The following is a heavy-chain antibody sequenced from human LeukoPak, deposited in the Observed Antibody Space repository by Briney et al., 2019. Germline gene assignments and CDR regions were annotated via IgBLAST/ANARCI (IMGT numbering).Heavy chain of an antibody. CDR1: GGSISSYY. CDR3: ARDRRLVTAIPSAFDI. D-gene: IGHD2-21*02. J-gene: IGHJ3*02. CDR2: IYRSGST. Sequence: SETLSLTCTVSGGSISSYYRSWIRQPPGKGLEWIGSIYRSGSTYYNPSLKSRVTISVDTSKNQFSLKLSSVTAADTAVYYCARDRRLVTAIPSAFDIWGQGTMVTVSS. V-gene: IGHV4-38-2*02.